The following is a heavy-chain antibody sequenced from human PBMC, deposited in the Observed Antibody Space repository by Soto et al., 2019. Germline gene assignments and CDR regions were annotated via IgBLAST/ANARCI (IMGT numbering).Heavy chain of an antibody. CDR2: IIPILGIA. Sequence: ASVKVSCKASGGTFSSYTISWVRQAPGQGLEWMGRIIPILGIANYAQKFQGSVTITADKSTSTAYMELSSLRSEDTAVYYCARVSVVGALYNWFDPWGQGTLVTVSS. CDR3: ARVSVVGALYNWFDP. CDR1: GGTFSSYT. D-gene: IGHD1-26*01. J-gene: IGHJ5*02. V-gene: IGHV1-69*02.